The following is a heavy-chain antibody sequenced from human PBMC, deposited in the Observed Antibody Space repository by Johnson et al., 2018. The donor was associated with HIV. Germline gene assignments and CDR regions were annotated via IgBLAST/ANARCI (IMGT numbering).Heavy chain of an antibody. CDR2: FNWIGGTT. D-gene: IGHD7-27*01. J-gene: IGHJ3*02. CDR1: GFPFEDHG. CDR3: AMDPPTHYSRLTGDFGAFDI. Sequence: VPLVESGRGVVRPGGSLRLSCVASGFPFEDHGMSWVRQAPGMGLEWVSGFNWIGGTTSYADSVKGRFTISRDNAKNSRYLQMEGRRAEDPALNYCAMDPPTHYSRLTGDFGAFDIWGQGTMVTVSS. V-gene: IGHV3-20*04.